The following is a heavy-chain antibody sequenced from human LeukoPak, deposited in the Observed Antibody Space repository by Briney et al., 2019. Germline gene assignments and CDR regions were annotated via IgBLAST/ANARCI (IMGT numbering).Heavy chain of an antibody. J-gene: IGHJ4*02. CDR1: GFTFDDYD. Sequence: GGSLRLSCAASGFTFDDYDMSWVRQAPGKGLEWVSLISGDGGSTYYADSVKGRFTISRDNSKNSLYLQMNSLRTEDTALYYCAKDIGYYYDSSGYLDYWGQGTLVTVSS. CDR3: AKDIGYYYDSSGYLDY. CDR2: ISGDGGST. D-gene: IGHD3-22*01. V-gene: IGHV3-43*02.